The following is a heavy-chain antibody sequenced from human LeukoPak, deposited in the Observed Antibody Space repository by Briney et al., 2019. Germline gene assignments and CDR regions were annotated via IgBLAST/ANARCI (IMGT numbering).Heavy chain of an antibody. J-gene: IGHJ6*02. D-gene: IGHD2-2*01. CDR1: GGSISSYY. V-gene: IGHV4-4*07. CDR3: ARFPAAINDYYGMDV. CDR2: IYTSGST. Sequence: SETLSLTCTVSGGSISSYYWSWIRQPAGKGLEWIGRIYTSGSTNYNPSLKSRVTMSVDTSKNQFSLKLSSVTAADTAVYYCARFPAAINDYYGMDVWGQGTTVTISS.